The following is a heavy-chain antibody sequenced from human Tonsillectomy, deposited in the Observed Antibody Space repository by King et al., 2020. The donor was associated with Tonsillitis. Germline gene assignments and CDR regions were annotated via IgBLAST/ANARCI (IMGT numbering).Heavy chain of an antibody. J-gene: IGHJ4*02. CDR3: AKDESSWYEVSLDY. D-gene: IGHD6-13*01. CDR1: GFTFSSYA. V-gene: IGHV3-23*04. CDR2: ISGSGGIT. Sequence: VQLVESGGGLVQPGGSLRLSCAASGFTFSSYAMSWVRQAPGKGLEWVSGISGSGGITQYADSVKGRFTISRDNSKNTLYLQMNSLRVEDTAVYYCAKDESSWYEVSLDYWGQGTLVTVSS.